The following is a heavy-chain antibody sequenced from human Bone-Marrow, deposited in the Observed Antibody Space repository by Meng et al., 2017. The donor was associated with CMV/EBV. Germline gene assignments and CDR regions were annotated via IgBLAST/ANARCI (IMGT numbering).Heavy chain of an antibody. J-gene: IGHJ6*02. CDR1: GFTFFKCG. CDR2: IRYDGSNK. D-gene: IGHD5-18*01. CDR3: AKDINTAMVFPYYGMDV. Sequence: GGSLRLSCEVSGFTFFKCGMSWVRQAPGKGLEWVAFIRYDGSNKYYADSVKGRFTISRDNSKNTLYLQMNSLRAEDTAVYYCAKDINTAMVFPYYGMDVWGQGTTATVSS. V-gene: IGHV3-30*02.